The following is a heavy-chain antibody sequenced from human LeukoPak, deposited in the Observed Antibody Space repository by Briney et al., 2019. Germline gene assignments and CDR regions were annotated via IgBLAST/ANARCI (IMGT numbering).Heavy chain of an antibody. V-gene: IGHV3-23*01. CDR1: GFTFSSYG. CDR2: ISGSGRST. J-gene: IGHJ6*03. D-gene: IGHD3-10*01. CDR3: ARGPYASGSYGRRGWVHYMDV. Sequence: LPGGSLRLSCAASGFTFSSYGMSWVRQAPGKGLEWVSSISGSGRSTYYADSVKGRFTISRDNAKNSLYLQMNSLRAEDTAVYYCARGPYASGSYGRRGWVHYMDVWGKGTTVTISS.